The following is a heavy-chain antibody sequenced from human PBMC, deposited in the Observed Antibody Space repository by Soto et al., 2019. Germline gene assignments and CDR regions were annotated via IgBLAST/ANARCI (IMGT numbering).Heavy chain of an antibody. J-gene: IGHJ4*02. D-gene: IGHD6-13*01. Sequence: GGSLRLSCAASGFTVSSIYMSWVRQAPGKGLEWVSVIYRGDSTYYADSEKGRFTISRDNSKNTLSLQMNSLRAEDTAVYYCEKVSSSWYSGFLALGGQGTRVTVP. CDR1: GFTVSSIY. CDR3: EKVSSSWYSGFLAL. V-gene: IGHV3-66*01. CDR2: IYRGDST.